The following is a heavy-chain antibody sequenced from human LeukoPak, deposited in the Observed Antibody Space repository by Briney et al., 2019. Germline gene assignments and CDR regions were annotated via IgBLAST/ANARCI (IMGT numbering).Heavy chain of an antibody. CDR2: IYPGDSDT. CDR3: ARGVDTAMMDWFDP. D-gene: IGHD5-18*01. J-gene: IGHJ5*02. V-gene: IGHV5-51*01. Sequence: GASLQISCKGSGYSFTSYWIGWVRQMPGKGLEWMGIIYPGDSDTRYSPSFQGQVTISADKSISTAYLQWSSLKASGTAMYYCARGVDTAMMDWFDPWGQGTLVTVSS. CDR1: GYSFTSYW.